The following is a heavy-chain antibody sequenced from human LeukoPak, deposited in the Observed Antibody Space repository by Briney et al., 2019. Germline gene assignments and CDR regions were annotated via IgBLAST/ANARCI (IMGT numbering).Heavy chain of an antibody. V-gene: IGHV4-34*01. CDR3: ARGARYYGSGTVGNYYYYMDV. CDR2: INHSGST. Sequence: PSETLSLTCAVYGGSFSGYYWSWSRHPPGKGLEWIGEINHSGSTNYNPTPTSRVTISVDTSKNQFSLKLSSVTAADPAVYYCARGARYYGSGTVGNYYYYMDVWGKGTTVTVS. D-gene: IGHD3-10*01. CDR1: GGSFSGYY. J-gene: IGHJ6*03.